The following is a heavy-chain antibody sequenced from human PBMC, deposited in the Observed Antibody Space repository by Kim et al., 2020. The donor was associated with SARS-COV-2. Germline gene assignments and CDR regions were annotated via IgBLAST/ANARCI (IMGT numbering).Heavy chain of an antibody. V-gene: IGHV3-23*01. Sequence: GGSLRLSCAASGFTFSNSAMSWVRQAPGKGLEWVSVISVSATFTYYADSVKGRFTISRDDSKNTLYLQMNSLRAEDTAVYYCAKAQLRRVSHGFDYWGQGTLVTVSS. CDR2: ISVSATFT. D-gene: IGHD3-10*01. CDR1: GFTFSNSA. J-gene: IGHJ4*02. CDR3: AKAQLRRVSHGFDY.